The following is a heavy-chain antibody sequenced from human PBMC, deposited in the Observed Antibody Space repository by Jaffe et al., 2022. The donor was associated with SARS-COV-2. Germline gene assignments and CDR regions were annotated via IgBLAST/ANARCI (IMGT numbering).Heavy chain of an antibody. CDR2: VRSKHYGGSA. V-gene: IGHV3-49*04. Sequence: EVHLVESGGGLVQPGRSLRLSCAASGFSFAGYAMGWVRRAPGKGLEWIGFVRSKHYGGSADYGTSVKGRFLISRDDSKSIVYLQMTSLKTEDTGLYYCTRDLTKISASPSGASLSDPLAADFWGQGTPVTVSS. J-gene: IGHJ4*02. D-gene: IGHD3-3*02. CDR1: GFSFAGYA. CDR3: TRDLTKISASPSGASLSDPLAADF.